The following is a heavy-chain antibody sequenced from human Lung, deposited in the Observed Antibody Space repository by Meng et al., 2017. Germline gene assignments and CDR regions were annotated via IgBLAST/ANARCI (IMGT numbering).Heavy chain of an antibody. V-gene: IGHV4-30-4*01. J-gene: IGHJ5*02. CDR3: ARVVGDCASCYKGWFDP. CDR2: ISYSGAT. CDR1: GASISSAVF. D-gene: IGHD2-2*02. Sequence: QVQLQESGPRLVRPSQTLSLTCTVAGASISSAVFWIWIRQPPGKDLEWIGYISYSGATHYNPSPKSRLTISVDTAKNQFSLSLSSVTAADTAVYYCARVVGDCASCYKGWFDPWGQGTLAPSPQ.